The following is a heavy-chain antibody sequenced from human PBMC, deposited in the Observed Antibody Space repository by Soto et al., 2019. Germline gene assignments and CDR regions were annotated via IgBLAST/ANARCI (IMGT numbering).Heavy chain of an antibody. CDR2: IYYSGST. V-gene: IGHV4-59*01. CDR1: GGSISNYY. J-gene: IGHJ4*02. Sequence: SETLSLTCTVSGGSISNYYWSWIRQPPGKGLEWIGYIYYSGSTNYNPSLKSRVTISLDTSKNQFSLKLSSVTAADTAVYYCATAGTDYGDYMYFDYWGQGTLVTVSS. D-gene: IGHD4-17*01. CDR3: ATAGTDYGDYMYFDY.